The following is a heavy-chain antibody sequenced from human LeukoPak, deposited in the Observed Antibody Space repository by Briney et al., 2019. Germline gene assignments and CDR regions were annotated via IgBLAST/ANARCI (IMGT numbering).Heavy chain of an antibody. CDR1: GASVSSGSFY. Sequence: PSETLSLTCSGSGASVSSGSFYWGWLRQSPGKGLEWLATIYYTGSTDYDPSLKGRVSISIDTSNNQFSLNVKSVSAADTAVYYCARHSGSGSLSRPFDPWGQGTLVTVTS. CDR2: IYYTGST. J-gene: IGHJ5*02. D-gene: IGHD3-10*01. V-gene: IGHV4-39*01. CDR3: ARHSGSGSLSRPFDP.